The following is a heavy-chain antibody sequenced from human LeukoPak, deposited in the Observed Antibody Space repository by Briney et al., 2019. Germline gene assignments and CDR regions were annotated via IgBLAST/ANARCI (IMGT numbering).Heavy chain of an antibody. CDR1: GLTFSSCF. J-gene: IGHJ4*02. V-gene: IGHV3-30*04. CDR3: ARDLDWEYYFDY. D-gene: IGHD3-9*01. CDR2: ISYDGSNK. Sequence: GSSLRLSCSPSGLTFSSCFMQWVHQPPAKGLAWVAVISYDGSNKYYADSVTGRFTITRDNSKNTLYLQMNSLRSEDTAVYYCARDLDWEYYFDYWGQGTLVTVSS.